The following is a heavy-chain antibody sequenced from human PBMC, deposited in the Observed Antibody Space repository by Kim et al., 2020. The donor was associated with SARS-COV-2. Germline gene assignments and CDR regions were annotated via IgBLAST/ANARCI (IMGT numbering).Heavy chain of an antibody. CDR3: ARLVSENSAVEY. J-gene: IGHJ4*02. V-gene: IGHV4-39*01. CDR2: NNYSGNT. CDR1: GGSISRSSNY. Sequence: SETLSLTCTVSGGSISRSSNYWGWIRQPPGQGGEWFGSNNYSGNTYYNPSLKSRVTISVDTSKNQFSLKTRSVTAADTAVYYCARLVSENSAVEYWGQGTLVTVSS.